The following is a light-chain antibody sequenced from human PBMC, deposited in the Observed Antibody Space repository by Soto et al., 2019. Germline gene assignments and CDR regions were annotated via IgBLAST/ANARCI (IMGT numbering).Light chain of an antibody. CDR3: QSYDSSLSGVV. CDR2: GNT. Sequence: QSALTQPPSVSGAPGQRVTMSCTGSNSNIGAGYGVHWYQQLPGTAPKLLISGNTNRPSGVPDRFSGSRSGPSASLAITGLQAEDEADYYCQSYDSSLSGVVFGGGTKLTVL. J-gene: IGLJ2*01. CDR1: NSNIGAGYG. V-gene: IGLV1-40*01.